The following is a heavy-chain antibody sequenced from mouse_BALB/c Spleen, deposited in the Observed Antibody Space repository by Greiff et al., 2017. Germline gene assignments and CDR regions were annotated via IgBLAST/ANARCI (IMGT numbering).Heavy chain of an antibody. J-gene: IGHJ2*01. CDR1: GYTFTDYN. CDR3: AIYYYGSSY. V-gene: IGHV1S29*02. CDR2: IYPYNGGT. D-gene: IGHD1-1*01. Sequence: EVQLQQSGPELVKPGASVKISCKASGYTFTDYNMHWVKQSHGKSLEWIGYIYPYNGGTGYNQKFKSKATLTVDNSSSTAYMELRSLTSEDSAVYYCAIYYYGSSYWGQGTTLTVSS.